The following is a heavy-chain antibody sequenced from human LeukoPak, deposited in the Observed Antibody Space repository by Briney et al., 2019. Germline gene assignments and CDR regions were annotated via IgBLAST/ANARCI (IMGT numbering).Heavy chain of an antibody. J-gene: IGHJ3*02. CDR2: IKEGGTQK. V-gene: IGHV3-7*01. CDR3: ARDSRFCTSYNCRGYAFDI. D-gene: IGHD1-1*01. Sequence: PGGSLRPSFAALGFTFSDYGMSWFPQSPGKGLNWVATIKEGGTQKCYVDYERGRFTISRDNDKNSLFLQMDSLRGEDTDVYYCARDSRFCTSYNCRGYAFDIWGQGTMVTVT. CDR1: GFTFSDYG.